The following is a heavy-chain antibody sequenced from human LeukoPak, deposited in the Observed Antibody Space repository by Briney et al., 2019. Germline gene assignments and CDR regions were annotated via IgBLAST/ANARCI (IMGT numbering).Heavy chain of an antibody. Sequence: GRSLRLSCAASGFTFSSYAMHWVRQAPGKGLEWVAVISYDGSNEYYADSVKGRFTISRDNSKNTLYLQMNSLRAEDTAVYYCASLGATTAYFDYWGQGTLVTVSS. D-gene: IGHD1-26*01. CDR2: ISYDGSNE. CDR3: ASLGATTAYFDY. CDR1: GFTFSSYA. V-gene: IGHV3-30-3*01. J-gene: IGHJ4*02.